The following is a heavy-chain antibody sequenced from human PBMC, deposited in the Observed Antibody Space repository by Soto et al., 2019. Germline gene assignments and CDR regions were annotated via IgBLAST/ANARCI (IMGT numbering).Heavy chain of an antibody. Sequence: QVQLVQSGPEVKKPGASVKVPCKTSGYTFTSYGISWVRQAPGQGLEWMGWITTDKGKTTYAQKFQGRVTMTTDTPTSTAYMELRSLRSDDTAVYYCATRSPAFDYWGQGTLVTVSS. CDR2: ITTDKGKT. CDR3: ATRSPAFDY. CDR1: GYTFTSYG. J-gene: IGHJ4*02. V-gene: IGHV1-18*01.